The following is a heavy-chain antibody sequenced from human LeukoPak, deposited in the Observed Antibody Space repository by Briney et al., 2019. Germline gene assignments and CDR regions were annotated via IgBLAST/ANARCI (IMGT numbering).Heavy chain of an antibody. Sequence: PSETLSLTCAVFDGSFSNYYLHWVRQPPGKGLEWIGEIDHSGNTKYNPSLKNRLPISVDTYKNQFSMILSSVTATAVYYCVIFIMRTTTTDCRGQGTLVTVSS. CDR3: VIFIMRTTTTDC. V-gene: IGHV4-34*01. J-gene: IGHJ4*02. D-gene: IGHD1-7*01. CDR2: IDHSGNT. CDR1: DGSFSNYY.